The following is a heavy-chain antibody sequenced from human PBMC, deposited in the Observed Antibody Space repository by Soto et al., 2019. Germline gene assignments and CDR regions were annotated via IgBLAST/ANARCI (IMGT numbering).Heavy chain of an antibody. V-gene: IGHV4-30-4*01. CDR2: IYYSGST. Sequence: SETLSLTCTVSVGSISSCDYYWSWIRQPPGKGLEWIGYIYYSGSTYYNPSLKSRVTISVDTSKNQFSLKLSSVTAADTAVYYCARVQGGMDVWGQGATVTVSS. CDR1: VGSISSCDYY. J-gene: IGHJ6*02. CDR3: ARVQGGMDV.